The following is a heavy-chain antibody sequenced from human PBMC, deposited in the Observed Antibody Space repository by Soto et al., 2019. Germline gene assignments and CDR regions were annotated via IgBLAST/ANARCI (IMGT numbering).Heavy chain of an antibody. CDR2: ISAYNGNT. V-gene: IGHV1-18*04. Sequence: ASVKVSSKASGYTFTSYGISWVRQAPGQGLEWMGWISAYNGNTNYAQKLQGRVTMTTDTSTSTAYMELRSLRSDDTAVYYCARDSRSETYYYDSSGYYDYWGQGTLVTSPQ. CDR3: ARDSRSETYYYDSSGYYDY. J-gene: IGHJ4*02. CDR1: GYTFTSYG. D-gene: IGHD3-22*01.